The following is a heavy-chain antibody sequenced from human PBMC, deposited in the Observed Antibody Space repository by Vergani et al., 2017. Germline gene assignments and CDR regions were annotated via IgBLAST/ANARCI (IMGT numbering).Heavy chain of an antibody. CDR2: IDHTGRP. Sequence: QVQLQQWGGGLLTPSETLSLTCVVNGGSFTSYHWTWIRPSPGEGLEWVGDIDHTGRPDYNPSLKSRLTMSVDKSRNQFPLTLNSVTATDTAIYFCARVNTETNGHLYYYYYMDVRGQGTAVTVS. CDR1: GGSFTSYH. J-gene: IGHJ6*03. CDR3: ARVNTETNGHLYYYYYMDV. D-gene: IGHD4-11*01. V-gene: IGHV4-34*01.